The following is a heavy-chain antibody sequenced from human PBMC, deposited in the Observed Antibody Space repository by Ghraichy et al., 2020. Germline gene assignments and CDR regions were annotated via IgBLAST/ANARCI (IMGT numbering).Heavy chain of an antibody. V-gene: IGHV4-30-4*01. D-gene: IGHD1-1*01. CDR3: ARNWNDVSYYFDY. CDR2: IYYSGST. Sequence: SQTLSLTCTVSGGSISSGDYYWSWIRQPPGKGLEWIGYIYYSGSTYYNPSLKSRVTISVDTSKNQFSLKLSSVTAADTAVYYCARNWNDVSYYFDYWGQGTLVTVSS. CDR1: GGSISSGDYY. J-gene: IGHJ4*02.